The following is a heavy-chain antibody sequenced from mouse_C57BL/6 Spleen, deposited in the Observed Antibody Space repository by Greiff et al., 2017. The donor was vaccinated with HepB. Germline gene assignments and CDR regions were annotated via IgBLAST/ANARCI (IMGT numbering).Heavy chain of an antibody. J-gene: IGHJ4*01. D-gene: IGHD1-1*01. CDR1: GFSLTSYG. Sequence: VKLVESGPGLVAPSQTLSITCTASGFSLTSYGVHWVRQPPGKGLEWLVVIWSDGSTTYNSALKSRLSISKDNYKSQVFLKKNSLQTDDTAMYYCARHRDYYGSSYDCAMDYWGQGTSVTVSS. V-gene: IGHV2-6*02. CDR2: IWSDGST. CDR3: ARHRDYYGSSYDCAMDY.